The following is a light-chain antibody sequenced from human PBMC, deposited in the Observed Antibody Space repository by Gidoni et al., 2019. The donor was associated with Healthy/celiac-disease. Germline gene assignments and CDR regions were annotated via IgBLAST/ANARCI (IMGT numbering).Light chain of an antibody. Sequence: DIVMTQPPDSLPVSLGERATIHCKPSQSVLYSSHNKNYLAWYQQKPGQPPKLLIYWASTRESGVPDRFSGSGSGTDFTLTISSLQAEDVAVYYCQQYYSTPWTFGQGTKVEIK. CDR1: QSVLYSSHNKNY. CDR2: WAS. V-gene: IGKV4-1*01. J-gene: IGKJ1*01. CDR3: QQYYSTPWT.